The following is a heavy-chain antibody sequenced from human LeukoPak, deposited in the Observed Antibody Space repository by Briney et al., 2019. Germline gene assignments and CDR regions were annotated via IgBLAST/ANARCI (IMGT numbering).Heavy chain of an antibody. V-gene: IGHV4-59*01. CDR1: GGSISSYY. CDR3: ARGWGGSKRSYYYYYMDV. CDR2: IYYSGST. Sequence: SETLSLTCTVSGGSISSYYWSWIRQPPGKGLEWIGYIYYSGSTNYNPSLKSRVTISVDTSKNQFSLKLSSVTAADTAVYYCARGWGGSKRSYYYYYMDVWGKGTTVTISS. J-gene: IGHJ6*03. D-gene: IGHD2-21*01.